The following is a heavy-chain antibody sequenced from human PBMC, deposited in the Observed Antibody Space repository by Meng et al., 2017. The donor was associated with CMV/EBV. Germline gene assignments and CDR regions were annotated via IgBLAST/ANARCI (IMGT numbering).Heavy chain of an antibody. J-gene: IGHJ2*01. Sequence: QVVRVQSEAQVQNPWGSLQGTYKASGYTFTRYGISRVRPAPGKGLEWMGWISAYNGNTNYAQKLQGRVTMTTDTSTSTAYMELRSLRSDDTAVYYCARDPLFGGGGRFDLWGRGTLVTVSS. V-gene: IGHV1-18*01. CDR3: ARDPLFGGGGRFDL. D-gene: IGHD3-10*01. CDR2: ISAYNGNT. CDR1: GYTFTRYG.